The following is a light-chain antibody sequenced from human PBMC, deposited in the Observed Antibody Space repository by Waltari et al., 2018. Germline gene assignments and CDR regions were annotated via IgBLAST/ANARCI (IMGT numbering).Light chain of an antibody. Sequence: EIVLTQSPGTLSLSPGERATLSCRASQSVGGTFAWYQQKPGQAPRLLMYGTSIRAPGTPDRFSGTGSGTDFSLTISRLEPEDVAVYYCQHYVRLPATFGQGTKVEIK. CDR2: GTS. J-gene: IGKJ1*01. V-gene: IGKV3-20*01. CDR1: QSVGGTF. CDR3: QHYVRLPAT.